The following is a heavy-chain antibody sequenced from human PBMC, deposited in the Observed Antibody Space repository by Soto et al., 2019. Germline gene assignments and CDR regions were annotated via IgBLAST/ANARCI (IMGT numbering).Heavy chain of an antibody. D-gene: IGHD5-18*01. CDR2: IYYSGSI. CDR3: ARAQLWPMYFDY. J-gene: IGHJ4*02. CDR1: GGSISSGDYY. V-gene: IGHV4-30-4*01. Sequence: SETLSLTCTVSGGSISSGDYYWSWIRQPPGKGLEWIGYIYYSGSIYYNPSLKSRVTISVDTSKNQFSLKLSSVTAADTAVYYCARAQLWPMYFDYWGQGTLVTVSS.